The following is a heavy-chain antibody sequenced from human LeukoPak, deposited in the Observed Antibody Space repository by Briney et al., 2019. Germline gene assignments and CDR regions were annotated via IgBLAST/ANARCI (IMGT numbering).Heavy chain of an antibody. CDR2: IYHSGST. D-gene: IGHD2-15*01. CDR1: GGSISSSNW. CDR3: ARLDGGGNWFDP. Sequence: KSSETLSLTCADSGGSISSSNWWSWVRQPPGKGLEWIGEIYHSGSTNYNPSLKSRVTISVDKSKNQFSLKLSSVTAADTAVYYCARLDGGGNWFDPWGQGTLVTVSS. V-gene: IGHV4-4*02. J-gene: IGHJ5*02.